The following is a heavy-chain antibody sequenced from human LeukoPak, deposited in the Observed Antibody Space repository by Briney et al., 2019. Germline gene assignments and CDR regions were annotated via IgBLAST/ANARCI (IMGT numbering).Heavy chain of an antibody. CDR3: ARDPGGRFLDWLFSYFDY. J-gene: IGHJ4*02. Sequence: GASVKVSCKASGYTFTGYYMHWVRQAPGQGLEWMGWINPNSGGTNYAQKFQGWVTMTRDTSISTAYMELRRLTSDDTAVYYCARDPGGRFLDWLFSYFDYWGQGTLVTVAP. CDR1: GYTFTGYY. D-gene: IGHD3/OR15-3a*01. V-gene: IGHV1-2*04. CDR2: INPNSGGT.